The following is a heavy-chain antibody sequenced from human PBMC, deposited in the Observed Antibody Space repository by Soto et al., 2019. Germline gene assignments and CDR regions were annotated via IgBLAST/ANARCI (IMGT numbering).Heavy chain of an antibody. CDR1: GGTFNTYT. D-gene: IGHD6-19*01. CDR3: AREESGTVAGINY. J-gene: IGHJ4*02. V-gene: IGHV1-69*08. CDR2: IIPLLGIT. Sequence: QVQLVQSGAEVKQPGSSVKVSCKASGGTFNTYTISWVRQAPGQGLEWMGRIIPLLGITKNAQKFQGRVTITAHTSTSTAYMELISLTSDDTAVYYCAREESGTVAGINYWGQGTLVTVSS.